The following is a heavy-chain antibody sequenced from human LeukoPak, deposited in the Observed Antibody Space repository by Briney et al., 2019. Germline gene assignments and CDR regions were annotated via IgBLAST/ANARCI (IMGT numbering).Heavy chain of an antibody. V-gene: IGHV3-21*01. CDR1: GFTFSSYN. CDR3: ARVNSSTFIDY. Sequence: GGSLRLSCAASGFTFSSYNMNWVRQAPGKGLEWVSSISSSSSYTYYADSVKGRFTISRDNAKNSLYLQMNSLRAEDTAVYYCARVNSSTFIDYWGQGTLVTVSS. CDR2: ISSSSSYT. J-gene: IGHJ4*02. D-gene: IGHD6-13*01.